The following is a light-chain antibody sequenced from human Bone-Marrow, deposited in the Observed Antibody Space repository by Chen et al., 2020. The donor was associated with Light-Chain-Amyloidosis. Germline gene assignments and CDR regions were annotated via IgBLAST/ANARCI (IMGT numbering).Light chain of an antibody. Sequence: QSALTQPASVSASPGQSNTIFCTGSRSDVGGYDYVSWYQQHQGKAPKLLIYDVRIRPSGVSKRCSGSNSGNTASLAISGLLTEDEAAYYCSSYTSSSAPVVFGGGTKLTVL. CDR2: DVR. V-gene: IGLV2-14*03. CDR3: SSYTSSSAPVV. CDR1: RSDVGGYDY. J-gene: IGLJ2*01.